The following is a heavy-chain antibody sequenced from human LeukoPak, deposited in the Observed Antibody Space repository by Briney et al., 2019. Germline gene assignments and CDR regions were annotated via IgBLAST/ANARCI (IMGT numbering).Heavy chain of an antibody. Sequence: GGSLRLSCAASGFTFSSYAMSWVRQAPGKGLEWVSAISGSGGSTYYADSVKGRFTISRDNSKNTLYLQMNSLRAEDTAVYYCARDPYYGDLTVGDYWGQGTLVTVSS. CDR2: ISGSGGST. V-gene: IGHV3-23*01. J-gene: IGHJ4*02. CDR1: GFTFSSYA. D-gene: IGHD4-17*01. CDR3: ARDPYYGDLTVGDY.